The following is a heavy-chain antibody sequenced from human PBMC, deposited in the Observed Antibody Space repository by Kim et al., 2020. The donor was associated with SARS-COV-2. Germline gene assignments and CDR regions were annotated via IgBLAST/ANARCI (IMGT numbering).Heavy chain of an antibody. D-gene: IGHD2-15*01. J-gene: IGHJ4*02. Sequence: GGSLRLSCAASGFTFSIYSMNWVRQAPGTGLEWVSSITSSSAYIYYADSVKGRFTISRDNAKNSLYLQMNSLRAEDTAVYYCARHDALGSCSGGSCPLQLWGQGTLVTVSS. V-gene: IGHV3-21*01. CDR3: ARHDALGSCSGGSCPLQL. CDR2: ITSSSAYI. CDR1: GFTFSIYS.